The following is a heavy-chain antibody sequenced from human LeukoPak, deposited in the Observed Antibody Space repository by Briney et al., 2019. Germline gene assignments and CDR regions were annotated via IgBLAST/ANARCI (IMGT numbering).Heavy chain of an antibody. V-gene: IGHV3-23*01. CDR2: ISSSGGST. D-gene: IGHD6-13*01. Sequence: GGPLRPSCEPPGFTLSSYAMSWARKAPGRGLEWASTISSSGGSTYYADSVKGRFTISRDNSKNTLYQQMNSLRAEDTAMYYCAKEGSSSWYNWFDPWGQGTLVTVSS. CDR3: AKEGSSSWYNWFDP. CDR1: GFTLSSYA. J-gene: IGHJ5*02.